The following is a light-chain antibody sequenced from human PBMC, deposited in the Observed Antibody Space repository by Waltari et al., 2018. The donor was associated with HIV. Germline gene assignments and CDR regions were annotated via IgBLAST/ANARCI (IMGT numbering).Light chain of an antibody. V-gene: IGKV3-15*01. CDR3: QQYNNWPQT. J-gene: IGKJ1*01. CDR2: GAS. CDR1: QSVSSN. Sequence: ETMMTQSPATLSVSPGERDTLSCRASQSVSSNLAWYQQKPGKAPRLLIYGASTRATAIPARVSGSGSGTDFTLTISSLQSEDIAIYYCQQYNNWPQTFGQGTKVEIK.